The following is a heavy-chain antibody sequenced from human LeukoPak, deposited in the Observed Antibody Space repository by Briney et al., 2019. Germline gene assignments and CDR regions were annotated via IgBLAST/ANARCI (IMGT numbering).Heavy chain of an antibody. CDR3: ARHYYGDYEGWFDP. J-gene: IGHJ5*02. D-gene: IGHD4-17*01. Sequence: SETLSLTCTVSGGSISSYYWSWIRQPPGKGLEWIGYISYSGSTNYNPSLKSRVTISVDPSQNQFSLKLSSVPAADTAVYYCARHYYGDYEGWFDPWGQGTLVTVSS. CDR2: ISYSGST. CDR1: GGSISSYY. V-gene: IGHV4-59*08.